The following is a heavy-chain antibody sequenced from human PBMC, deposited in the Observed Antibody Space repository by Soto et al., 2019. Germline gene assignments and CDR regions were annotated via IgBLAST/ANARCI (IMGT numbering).Heavy chain of an antibody. CDR2: ISYDGSNK. CDR1: GFTFSSYA. V-gene: IGHV3-30-3*01. CDR3: ARERYSGYDYPGHYYCYGMDV. D-gene: IGHD5-12*01. Sequence: QVQLVESGGGVVQPGRSLRLSCAASGFTFSSYAMHWVRQAPGKGLEWVAVISYDGSNKYYADSVKGRFTISRDNSKNTLYLQMNSLRAEDTAVYYCARERYSGYDYPGHYYCYGMDVWGQGTTVTVS. J-gene: IGHJ6*02.